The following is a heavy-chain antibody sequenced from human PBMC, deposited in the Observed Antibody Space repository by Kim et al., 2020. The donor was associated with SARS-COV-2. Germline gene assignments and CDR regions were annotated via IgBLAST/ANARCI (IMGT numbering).Heavy chain of an antibody. D-gene: IGHD3-22*01. CDR2: ISSSSSYI. CDR1: GFTFSSYS. V-gene: IGHV3-21*01. J-gene: IGHJ6*02. CDR3: ARDSRGTDSSGYYSNYYYYHYGMDV. Sequence: GGSLRLSCAASGFTFSSYSMNWVRQAPGKGLEWVSSISSSSSYIYYADSVKGRFTISRDNAKNSLYLQMNSLRAEDTAVYYCARDSRGTDSSGYYSNYYYYHYGMDVWGQGTTVTVSS.